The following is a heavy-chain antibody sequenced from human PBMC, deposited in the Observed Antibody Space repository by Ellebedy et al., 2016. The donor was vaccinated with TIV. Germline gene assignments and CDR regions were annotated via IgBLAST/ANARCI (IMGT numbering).Heavy chain of an antibody. CDR1: GFTFSSYG. V-gene: IGHV3-33*08. D-gene: IGHD6-19*01. CDR3: ARDVKKVAGPPGL. CDR2: IWYDGSNK. J-gene: IGHJ4*02. Sequence: GESLKISCAASGFTFSSYGMHWVRQAPGKGLEWVAVIWYDGSNKYYADSVKGRFTISRDNSKNTLYLQMNSLRAEDTAVYYCARDVKKVAGPPGLWGQGTLVTVSS.